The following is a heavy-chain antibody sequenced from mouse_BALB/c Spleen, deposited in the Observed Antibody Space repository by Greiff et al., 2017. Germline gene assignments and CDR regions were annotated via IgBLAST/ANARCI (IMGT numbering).Heavy chain of an antibody. CDR1: GYAFTNYL. Sequence: VQLQQSGAELVRPGTSVKVSCKASGYAFTNYLIEWVKQRPGQGLEWIGVINPGSGGTNYNEKFKGKATLTADKSSSTAYMQLSSLTSDDSAVYFCATYYRSPFAYWGQGTLVTVSA. V-gene: IGHV1-54*01. J-gene: IGHJ3*01. D-gene: IGHD2-14*01. CDR3: ATYYRSPFAY. CDR2: INPGSGGT.